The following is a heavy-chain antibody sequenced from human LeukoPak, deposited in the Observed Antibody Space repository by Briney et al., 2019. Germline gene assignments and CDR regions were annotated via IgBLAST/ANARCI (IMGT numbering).Heavy chain of an antibody. CDR1: GFTFSTYW. Sequence: PGGSLRLSCAASGFTFSTYWMSWVRQAPGKGLEWVANIKPDGSEKDYVDSLKGRFTISRDNAKNSLFLQMNRLRAEDTAVYYCARFTTTYYFDHWGQGTLVTVSS. V-gene: IGHV3-7*02. CDR3: ARFTTTYYFDH. D-gene: IGHD3-22*01. J-gene: IGHJ4*02. CDR2: IKPDGSEK.